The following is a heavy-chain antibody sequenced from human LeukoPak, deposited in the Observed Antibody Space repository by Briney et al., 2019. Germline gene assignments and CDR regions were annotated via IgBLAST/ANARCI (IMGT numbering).Heavy chain of an antibody. J-gene: IGHJ4*02. CDR2: INAGNGNT. V-gene: IGHV1-3*01. D-gene: IGHD3-10*01. CDR3: ASFWFGEEDYFDY. CDR1: GYTFTSYA. Sequence: GASVKVSCKASGYTFTSYAMHWVRQAPGQRPEWMGWINAGNGNTKYSQKFQGRVTITRGTSASTAYMELSSLRSEDTAVYYCASFWFGEEDYFDYWGQGTLVTVSS.